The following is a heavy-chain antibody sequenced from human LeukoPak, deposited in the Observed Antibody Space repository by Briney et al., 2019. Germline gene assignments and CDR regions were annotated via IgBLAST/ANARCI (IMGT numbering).Heavy chain of an antibody. CDR2: ISSSSSYI. CDR1: GFTFTTYA. Sequence: GGSLRLSCAASGFTFTTYAMTWVRQAPGKGLEWVSSISSSSSYIYYADSVKGRFTISRDNAKNSLYLQMNSLRAEDTAVYYCAREVRDYDILTGYSSGYFDYWGQGTLVTVSS. J-gene: IGHJ4*02. D-gene: IGHD3-9*01. CDR3: AREVRDYDILTGYSSGYFDY. V-gene: IGHV3-21*01.